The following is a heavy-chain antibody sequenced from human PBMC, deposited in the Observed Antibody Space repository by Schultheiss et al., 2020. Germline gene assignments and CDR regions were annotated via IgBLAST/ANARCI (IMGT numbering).Heavy chain of an antibody. V-gene: IGHV3-30-3*02. J-gene: IGHJ4*02. D-gene: IGHD3-10*01. CDR1: GFTFSSFA. CDR3: VKSQFTMVRGVRVYFDY. Sequence: GGSLRLSCAASGFTFSSFAMHWVRQAPGKGLEWVAVISYDGSNKYYADSVKGRFTISRDNSKNTLYLQMSSLRAEDTAVYYCVKSQFTMVRGVRVYFDYWGQGTLVTVSS. CDR2: ISYDGSNK.